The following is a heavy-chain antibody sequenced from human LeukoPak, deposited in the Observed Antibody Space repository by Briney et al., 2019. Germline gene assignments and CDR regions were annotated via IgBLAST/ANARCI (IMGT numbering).Heavy chain of an antibody. J-gene: IGHJ3*02. CDR1: GFTFDDYA. D-gene: IGHD2-15*01. V-gene: IGHV3-43*02. Sequence: GVSLRLSCAASGFTFDDYAMHWVREAPGKGLEWVSLISGDGGSTYYADSVRGRFTISRDNSKNSLYLQMDSLRTEDTAFYYCAKEIDTLGTNAFDIWGQGTMVTVSS. CDR2: ISGDGGST. CDR3: AKEIDTLGTNAFDI.